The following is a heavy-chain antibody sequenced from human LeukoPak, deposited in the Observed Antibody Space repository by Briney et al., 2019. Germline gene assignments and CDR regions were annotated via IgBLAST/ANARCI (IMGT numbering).Heavy chain of an antibody. J-gene: IGHJ4*02. CDR3: AKEMGATNYFEY. Sequence: GGSLRLSCAASGFTFSSSAMHWVRQPPGKGLEWLTVISNDESNKYYADSVKGRFTISRDNSKNTLYLQMNSLRAEDTAVYYCAKEMGATNYFEYWGQGTLVTVSS. V-gene: IGHV3-30*18. CDR2: ISNDESNK. D-gene: IGHD1-26*01. CDR1: GFTFSSSA.